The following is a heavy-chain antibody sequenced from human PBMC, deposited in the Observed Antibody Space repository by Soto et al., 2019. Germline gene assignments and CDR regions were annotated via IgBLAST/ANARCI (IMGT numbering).Heavy chain of an antibody. V-gene: IGHV1-46*01. D-gene: IGHD6-13*01. Sequence: QVQLVQSGAEVTKPGASVKDSCKASGYTFTSYYIHWVRQAPGQGLEWMGMINPSGGSTTYTQKFQGRLTMTRNTSTSTVHMELSSLTSEDTAVYYCVRAAAAGNGRRMDVWGQGTTVTVSS. CDR2: INPSGGST. CDR1: GYTFTSYY. CDR3: VRAAAAGNGRRMDV. J-gene: IGHJ6*02.